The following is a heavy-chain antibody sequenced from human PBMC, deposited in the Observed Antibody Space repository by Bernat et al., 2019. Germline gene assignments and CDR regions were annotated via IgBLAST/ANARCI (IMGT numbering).Heavy chain of an antibody. Sequence: EVQLVQSGGGLVQPGGSLRLSCAASGFTFSSYWMHWVRQAPGKGLVWFSRISNDGRTTRYADPVKGRFTISRDNAKNTLYLQMNRLRVEDTAVYYCTKVYGDYDEDWGQGTLVTVSS. V-gene: IGHV3-74*01. J-gene: IGHJ4*02. D-gene: IGHD4-17*01. CDR3: TKVYGDYDED. CDR2: ISNDGRTT. CDR1: GFTFSSYW.